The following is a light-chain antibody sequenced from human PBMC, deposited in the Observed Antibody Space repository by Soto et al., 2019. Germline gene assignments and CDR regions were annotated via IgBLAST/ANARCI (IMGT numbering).Light chain of an antibody. Sequence: EIVMTQSPATLSVSPGERATLSCRASQSVSSKLAWFQQKPGQAPSLLIYGVSTRATGVPVRFSGSGSGTEFTLTINSMPSEHFAVYYCQQYHNRPHTFGQGTKVDIK. V-gene: IGKV3-15*01. J-gene: IGKJ2*01. CDR3: QQYHNRPHT. CDR1: QSVSSK. CDR2: GVS.